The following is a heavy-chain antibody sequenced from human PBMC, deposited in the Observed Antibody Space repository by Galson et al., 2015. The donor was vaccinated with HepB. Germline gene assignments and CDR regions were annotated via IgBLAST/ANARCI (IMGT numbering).Heavy chain of an antibody. J-gene: IGHJ4*02. CDR1: GYTFTSFY. V-gene: IGHV1-46*01. CDR2: INPSDDST. CDR3: ARAGMTGSASYYFDF. D-gene: IGHD1-20*01. Sequence: SVKVSCKASGYTFTSFYIHWVRQAPGQGVEWMGIINPSDDSTTYAQSLQGRVTMTRDTSTTTVYMELTSLRSEDTAVYYCARAGMTGSASYYFDFWGQGTLVTVSS.